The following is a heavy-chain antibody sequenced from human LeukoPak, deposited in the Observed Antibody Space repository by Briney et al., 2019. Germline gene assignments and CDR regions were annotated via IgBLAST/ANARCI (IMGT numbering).Heavy chain of an antibody. V-gene: IGHV3-7*01. D-gene: IGHD1-1*01. Sequence: PGGSLRLSCAASGFTFSSYWMSWVHQAPGKGLEWVANIKQDESEKYYVDSVKGRFTISRDNAKNSLYLQMNSLRAEDTAVYYCARDKIEGPTKLDYWGQAILVTVSS. CDR1: GFTFSSYW. CDR2: IKQDESEK. CDR3: ARDKIEGPTKLDY. J-gene: IGHJ4*02.